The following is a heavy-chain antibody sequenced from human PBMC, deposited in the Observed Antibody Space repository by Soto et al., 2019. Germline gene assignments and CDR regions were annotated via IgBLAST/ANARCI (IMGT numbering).Heavy chain of an antibody. V-gene: IGHV3-11*01. D-gene: IGHD1-7*01. Sequence: QVQLVESGGGLVKPGGSVRLSCTASGFSFSDYYLSWIRQAPGKGLEWLSYNSSGGRSIHYADSVKVRFTISQDNDKNSLYPKIYRLTAEHTAVYYCARDVGPGSTDYWGQGTLSTASS. CDR1: GFSFSDYY. CDR2: NSSGGRSI. J-gene: IGHJ4*02. CDR3: ARDVGPGSTDY.